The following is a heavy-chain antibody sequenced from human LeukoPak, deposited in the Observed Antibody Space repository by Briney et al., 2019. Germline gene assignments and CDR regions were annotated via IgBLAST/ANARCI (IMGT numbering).Heavy chain of an antibody. CDR3: ASVYSSGWYWDH. CDR1: GYTFTDYY. CDR2: INPNNGGT. V-gene: IGHV1-2*02. J-gene: IGHJ4*02. Sequence: ASVRVSCKTSGYTFTDYYMHWVRQAPGQGLEWMGWINPNNGGTKYAQKFQGRVTMTRDTSISTAYMELSSLRSDDTAVYYCASVYSSGWYWDHWGQGTLVTVSS. D-gene: IGHD6-19*01.